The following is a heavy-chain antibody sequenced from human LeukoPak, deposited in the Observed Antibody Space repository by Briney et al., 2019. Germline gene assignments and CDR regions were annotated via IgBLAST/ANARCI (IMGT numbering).Heavy chain of an antibody. CDR1: GFTFSSSN. CDR2: ISSSSLTI. Sequence: SGGSLRLSCAASGFTFSSSNMNWVRQAPGKGLEWVSYISSSSLTIFYADSVKGRFTVSRDNAKNSLFLQINSLGDEDTAVYYCARGGVSCSGGNCYSSPYYYGMDVWGQGTTVTVSS. V-gene: IGHV3-48*02. D-gene: IGHD2-15*01. CDR3: ARGGVSCSGGNCYSSPYYYGMDV. J-gene: IGHJ6*02.